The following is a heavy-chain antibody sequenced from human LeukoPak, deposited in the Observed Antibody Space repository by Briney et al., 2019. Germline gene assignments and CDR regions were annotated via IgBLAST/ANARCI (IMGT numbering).Heavy chain of an antibody. Sequence: QPGGSLRLSCAASGFTFSSYAMHWVRQAPGKGLEYVSAISSNGGSTYYANSVKGRFTISRDNSKNTLYLQMGSLRAEDMAVYYCARAGFWSPHSMDVWGKGTTVIVSS. CDR1: GFTFSSYA. D-gene: IGHD3-3*01. J-gene: IGHJ6*03. V-gene: IGHV3-64*01. CDR2: ISSNGGST. CDR3: ARAGFWSPHSMDV.